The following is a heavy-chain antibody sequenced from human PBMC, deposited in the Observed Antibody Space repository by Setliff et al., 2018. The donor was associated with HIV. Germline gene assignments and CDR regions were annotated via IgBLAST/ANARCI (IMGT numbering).Heavy chain of an antibody. V-gene: IGHV3-15*01. J-gene: IGHJ4*02. CDR3: IWSGSSGLYYFDH. CDR1: GFTFSDVW. CDR2: IKNRPAGGTT. Sequence: LRLSCAASGFTFSDVWVNWVRQAPGRGLEWVGRIKNRPAGGTTDYAAPVKGRFTISRDDSKNTVYLHMNSLKTEDTAVYYCIWSGSSGLYYFDHWGQGTLVTVSS. D-gene: IGHD3-22*01.